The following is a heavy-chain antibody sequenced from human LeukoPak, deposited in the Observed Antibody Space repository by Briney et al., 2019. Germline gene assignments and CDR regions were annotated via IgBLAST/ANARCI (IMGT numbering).Heavy chain of an antibody. D-gene: IGHD5-18*01. CDR2: IIPIFGTA. CDR3: AIWGDTAMVPPSGAFDI. CDR1: GGTFSSYA. V-gene: IGHV1-69*13. J-gene: IGHJ3*02. Sequence: SVKVSCKASGGTFSSYAISWVRQAPGQGLEWMGGIIPIFGTANYAQKFQGRVTITADESTSTAYMELSSLRSEDTAVYYCAIWGDTAMVPPSGAFDIWGQGTMVTVSS.